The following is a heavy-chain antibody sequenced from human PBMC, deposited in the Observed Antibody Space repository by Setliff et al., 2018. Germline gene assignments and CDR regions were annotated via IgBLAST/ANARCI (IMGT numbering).Heavy chain of an antibody. V-gene: IGHV1-18*01. CDR2: ISTYNGHT. Sequence: ASVKVSCKTSDYILTSYGLSWVRQAPGQGLDWMGWISTYNGHTNYAQKLQGRVTMTTDTSTRTAYLELRSLRPDDTAVYYCARLVRFCTRTACQTVAGDESWGQGTLVTV. CDR1: DYILTSYG. D-gene: IGHD2-8*01. CDR3: ARLVRFCTRTACQTVAGDES. J-gene: IGHJ5*01.